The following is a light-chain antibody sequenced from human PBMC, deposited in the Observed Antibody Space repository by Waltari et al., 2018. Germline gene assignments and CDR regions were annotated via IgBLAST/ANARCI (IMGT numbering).Light chain of an antibody. Sequence: QSVLTQPPSVSAAPGQKVTISCSGSSSNIGGNYVSWYQHVPGTAPKVLIYTNNKRPSVFPDRFSGSKSGTSAALDIAGLQTGDEADYYCGTWDGSLSAVVFGGGTKLTVL. CDR2: TNN. J-gene: IGLJ2*01. CDR3: GTWDGSLSAVV. V-gene: IGLV1-51*02. CDR1: SSNIGGNY.